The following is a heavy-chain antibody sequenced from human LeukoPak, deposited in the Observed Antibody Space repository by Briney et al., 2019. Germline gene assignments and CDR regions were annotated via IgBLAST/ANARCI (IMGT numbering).Heavy chain of an antibody. D-gene: IGHD3-22*01. CDR2: LYYSGGT. CDR3: AKAGVRYSDSSALYAFDF. V-gene: IGHV4-39*01. J-gene: IGHJ3*01. CDR1: GGSISSASYF. Sequence: SETLSLTCTVSGGSISSASYFWGWIRQPPGKGLEWIGTLYYSGGTYYSASLKSRVTMSGDTSRNQFSLRLSSVNAADTAVYYCAKAGVRYSDSSALYAFDFWGPGTMVTVSS.